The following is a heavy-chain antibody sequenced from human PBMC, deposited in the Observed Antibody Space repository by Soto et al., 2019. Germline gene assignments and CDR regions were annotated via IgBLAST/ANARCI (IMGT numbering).Heavy chain of an antibody. CDR3: ARGRWRRQSFDY. D-gene: IGHD2-15*01. CDR1: GGSFSGYY. Sequence: QVQLEQWGAGLLKPSETLSLTCAVYGGSFSGYYWSWIRQPPGKGLEWIGEINHSGSTNYNPSLKSRVTISLATSKNQFPLNLYSVTAADTAVYYCARGRWRRQSFDYWGQGTLVTVSS. J-gene: IGHJ4*02. CDR2: INHSGST. V-gene: IGHV4-34*02.